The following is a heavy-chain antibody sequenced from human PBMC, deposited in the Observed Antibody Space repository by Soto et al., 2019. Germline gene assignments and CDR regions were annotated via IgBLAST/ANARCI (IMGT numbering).Heavy chain of an antibody. CDR3: AREHPQYYYYYVMDV. CDR2: MNPNSGNT. CDR1: GYTFTSYD. Sequence: QVQLVQSGAEVKKPGASVKVSCKASGYTFTSYDINWVRQATGQGLEWMGWMNPNSGNTGYSQKFQGRVTMTRNTSISTAYMELSSLRSEDTAVYYCAREHPQYYYYYVMDVWGKGTTVTVSS. J-gene: IGHJ6*04. D-gene: IGHD1-1*01. V-gene: IGHV1-8*01.